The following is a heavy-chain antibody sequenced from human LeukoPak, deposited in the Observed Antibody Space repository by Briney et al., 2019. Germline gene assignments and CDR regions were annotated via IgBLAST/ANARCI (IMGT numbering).Heavy chain of an antibody. J-gene: IGHJ4*02. CDR3: AKDQLTYYGDYVTAY. CDR1: GFTFSSYA. CDR2: IGGSGGST. V-gene: IGHV3-23*01. D-gene: IGHD4-17*01. Sequence: QTGGFLRLSCAASGFTFSSYAMSWVRQAPGKGLEWVAAIGGSGGSTYYADSVKGLFTISRDNSKNTLYLQMNSLRAEDTAVYYCAKDQLTYYGDYVTAYGGQGTLVTVSS.